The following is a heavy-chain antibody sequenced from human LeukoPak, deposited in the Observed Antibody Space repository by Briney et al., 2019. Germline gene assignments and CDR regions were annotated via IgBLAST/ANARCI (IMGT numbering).Heavy chain of an antibody. J-gene: IGHJ3*02. V-gene: IGHV1-2*06. CDR2: INPNSGGT. CDR3: ARAADYGDYHDAFDI. Sequence: ASVKVSCKASGYTFTGYYMHWVRQAPGQGLEWMGRINPNSGGTNYAQKFQGRVTITTDESTSTAYMELSSLRSEDTAVYYCARAADYGDYHDAFDIWGQGTMVTVSS. D-gene: IGHD4-17*01. CDR1: GYTFTGYY.